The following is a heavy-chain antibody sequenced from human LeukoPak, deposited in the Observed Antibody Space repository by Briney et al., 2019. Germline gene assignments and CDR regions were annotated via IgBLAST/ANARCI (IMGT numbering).Heavy chain of an antibody. J-gene: IGHJ6*02. V-gene: IGHV4-59*08. CDR1: GGSISSYY. Sequence: SETLSLTCTVSGGSISSYYWSWIRQPPGKGQEWIGYIYYSGSTNYNPSLKSRVTISVDTSKNQFSLKLSSVTAADTAVYYCARPSWSEGGMDVWGQGTTVTVSS. CDR3: ARPSWSEGGMDV. CDR2: IYYSGST.